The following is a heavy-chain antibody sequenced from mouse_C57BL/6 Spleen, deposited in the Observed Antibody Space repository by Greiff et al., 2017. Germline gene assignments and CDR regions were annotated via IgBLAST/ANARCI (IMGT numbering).Heavy chain of an antibody. V-gene: IGHV1-81*01. D-gene: IGHD1-1*01. CDR2: IYPRSGNT. J-gene: IGHJ4*01. CDR3: ARNPYYYGSSPYAMDY. Sequence: QVQLQQSGAELARPGASVTLSCKASGYTFTSYGISWVKQRTGQGLEWIGAIYPRSGNTYYNEKFKGKATLTADKSSSTAYMELRSLTSDDSAVYFCARNPYYYGSSPYAMDYWGQGTSVTVSS. CDR1: GYTFTSYG.